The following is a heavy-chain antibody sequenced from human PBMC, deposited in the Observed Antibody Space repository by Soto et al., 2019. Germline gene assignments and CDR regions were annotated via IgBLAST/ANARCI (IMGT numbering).Heavy chain of an antibody. D-gene: IGHD3-16*02. CDR1: GGSISSGGYY. V-gene: IGHV4-31*03. Sequence: QVQLQESGPGLVKPSQTLSLTCTVSGGSISSGGYYWSWIRQHPGKGLEWIGYIYYSGSTYYNPSLKSRVTISVDTSKNQFSLKLSSVTAADTAVYYCARTPYDYVWGSYRLRFDPWGQGTLVTVSS. CDR3: ARTPYDYVWGSYRLRFDP. J-gene: IGHJ5*02. CDR2: IYYSGST.